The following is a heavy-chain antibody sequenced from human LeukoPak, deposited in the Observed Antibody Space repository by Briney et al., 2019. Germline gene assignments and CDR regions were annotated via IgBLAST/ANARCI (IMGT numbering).Heavy chain of an antibody. Sequence: GGSLRLSCAASGFTFSTSWMPWVRQAPGKGLEWVANIEGDGSTKNYVDSVKGRFTISRDNSKNSVYLQMNSLRAGDTAVYYCARDSAYNAFDYWGQGALVTVSS. CDR2: IEGDGSTK. J-gene: IGHJ4*02. D-gene: IGHD5-12*01. V-gene: IGHV3-7*05. CDR1: GFTFSTSW. CDR3: ARDSAYNAFDY.